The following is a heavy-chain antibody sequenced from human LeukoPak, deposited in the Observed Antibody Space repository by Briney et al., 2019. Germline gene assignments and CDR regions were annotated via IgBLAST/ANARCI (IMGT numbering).Heavy chain of an antibody. J-gene: IGHJ4*02. Sequence: GGSLRLSCAASGFTFSNAWMSWVRQAPGKGLEWVGHIKSKTDGGTTDYAAPVKGRFTISRDDSKNALYLQMNSLKTEDTAVYYCTTGPPDRIWFGELSGVDYWGQGTLVTVSS. CDR1: GFTFSNAW. D-gene: IGHD3-10*01. V-gene: IGHV3-15*01. CDR2: IKSKTDGGTT. CDR3: TTGPPDRIWFGELSGVDY.